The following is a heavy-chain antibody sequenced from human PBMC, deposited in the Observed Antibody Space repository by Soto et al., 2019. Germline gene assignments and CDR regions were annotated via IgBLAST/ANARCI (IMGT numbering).Heavy chain of an antibody. CDR3: ARDPRYYYDSSGYSK. V-gene: IGHV3-53*01. CDR1: GFTVSSNY. Sequence: SLRLSCAASGFTVSSNYMSWVRQAPGKGLEWVSVIYSGGSTYYADSVKGRFTISRDNSKNTLYLQMNSLRAEDTAVYYCARDPRYYYDSSGYSKWGQGTLVTVSS. CDR2: IYSGGST. D-gene: IGHD3-22*01. J-gene: IGHJ4*02.